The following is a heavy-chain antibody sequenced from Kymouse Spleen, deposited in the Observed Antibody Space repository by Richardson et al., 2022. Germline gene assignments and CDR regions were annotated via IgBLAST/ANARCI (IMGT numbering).Heavy chain of an antibody. Sequence: EVQLVESGGGLVQPGRSLRLSCAASGFTFDDYAMHWVRQAPGKGLEWVSGISWNSGSIGYADSVKGRFTISRDNAKNSLYLQMNSLRAEDTALYYCAKGITGAAFDIWGQGTMVTVSS. CDR2: ISWNSGSI. J-gene: IGHJ3*02. D-gene: IGHD1-14*01. CDR3: AKGITGAAFDI. V-gene: IGHV3-9*01. CDR1: GFTFDDYA.